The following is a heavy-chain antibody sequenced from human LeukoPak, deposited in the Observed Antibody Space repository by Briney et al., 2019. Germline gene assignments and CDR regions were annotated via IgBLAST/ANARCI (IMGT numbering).Heavy chain of an antibody. CDR2: IYYSGST. CDR1: GGSISSSSYY. Sequence: SETLSLTCTVSGGSISSSSYYWDWMRQPPGKGLEWIGSIYYSGSTYYNPSLKSRVTISVDTSKNQFSLKLSSVTAADTSVYYCARQAYCSSTSCYKLDQWGQGTLVTVSS. CDR3: ARQAYCSSTSCYKLDQ. J-gene: IGHJ4*02. V-gene: IGHV4-39*01. D-gene: IGHD2-2*02.